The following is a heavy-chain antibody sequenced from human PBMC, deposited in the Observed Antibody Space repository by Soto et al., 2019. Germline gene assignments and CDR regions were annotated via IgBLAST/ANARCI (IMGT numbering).Heavy chain of an antibody. Sequence: LRLSCEASEFTFSNAWMSWVRQAPGKGLEWVGRIKSKADGGTTDYAAPVKGRFTISRDDSINTLYLQMNSLKTEDTAVYYCTTGCEGANYYYYYMDVWGKGTTVTVSS. D-gene: IGHD2-8*01. CDR1: EFTFSNAW. J-gene: IGHJ6*03. CDR2: IKSKADGGTT. V-gene: IGHV3-15*01. CDR3: TTGCEGANYYYYYMDV.